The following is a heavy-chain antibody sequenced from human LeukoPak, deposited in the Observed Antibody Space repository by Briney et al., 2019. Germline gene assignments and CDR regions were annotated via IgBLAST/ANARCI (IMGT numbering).Heavy chain of an antibody. J-gene: IGHJ4*02. D-gene: IGHD2-15*01. CDR1: GYTFTNYY. CDR3: EREYHGGLFDY. CDR2: INPGVGGT. V-gene: IGHV1-46*01. Sequence: ASVKVSCKASGYTFTNYYIHWVRQAPGQGLEWMGMINPGVGGTACAQKFQGRVTMTRDTSTSTVYMELRSLRSEDTAVYYCEREYHGGLFDYWGQGTLVTVSS.